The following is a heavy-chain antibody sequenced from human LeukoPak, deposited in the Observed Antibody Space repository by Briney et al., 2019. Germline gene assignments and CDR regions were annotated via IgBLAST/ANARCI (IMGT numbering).Heavy chain of an antibody. CDR3: ARGMIVVVILSQDAFDI. CDR2: LYSGGST. D-gene: IGHD3-22*01. Sequence: GGSLRLSCAASGFTVSRNYMSWVRQAPGKGLEWVSVLYSGGSTNYADSVKGRFTISRDNSKNTLYLQMNSLRAEDTAVYYCARGMIVVVILSQDAFDIWGQGTMVTVSS. CDR1: GFTVSRNY. J-gene: IGHJ3*02. V-gene: IGHV3-53*01.